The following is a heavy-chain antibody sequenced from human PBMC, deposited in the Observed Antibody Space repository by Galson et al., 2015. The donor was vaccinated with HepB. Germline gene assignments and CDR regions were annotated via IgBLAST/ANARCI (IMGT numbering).Heavy chain of an antibody. CDR1: GFTVSSNS. J-gene: IGHJ3*02. Sequence: SLRLSCAASGFTVSSNSMSWVRQAPGKGLEWVSVIYSGGSTYYADSVKGRFTISRDNSKNTLYLQMNSLRAEDPAVYYCARDQVWFGGAFDIWGQGTMVTVSS. CDR3: ARDQVWFGGAFDI. CDR2: IYSGGST. D-gene: IGHD3-10*01. V-gene: IGHV3-66*02.